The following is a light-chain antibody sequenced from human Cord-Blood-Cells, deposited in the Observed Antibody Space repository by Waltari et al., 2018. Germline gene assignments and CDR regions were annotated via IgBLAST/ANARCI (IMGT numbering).Light chain of an antibody. CDR2: GAS. Sequence: EIVLTQSPGTLSLSPGERATLSCRASQSVSSSYLAWYQQKPGQAPRLLIYGASSRATGIPDMFSGSVSGTDFTVTISRLGPEDFAVYYCQQYGSSLRTFGQGTNVEIK. J-gene: IGKJ1*01. CDR3: QQYGSSLRT. CDR1: QSVSSSY. V-gene: IGKV3-20*01.